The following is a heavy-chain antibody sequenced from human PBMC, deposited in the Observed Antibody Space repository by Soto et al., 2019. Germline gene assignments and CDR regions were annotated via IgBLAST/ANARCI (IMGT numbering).Heavy chain of an antibody. CDR2: INHLGSI. CDR1: GGSLSGYF. J-gene: IGHJ6*04. Sequence: PSETLSLACVVSGGSLSGYFWSWIRQPPGMALEWIGEINHLGSINYNPSLKSRVTMSVDTSKNQFSLTLNSVTAADTATYYCARVGISHCAYFYLIDFWDRRTSDTGSS. V-gene: IGHV4-34*01. D-gene: IGHD2-21*01. CDR3: ARVGISHCAYFYLIDF.